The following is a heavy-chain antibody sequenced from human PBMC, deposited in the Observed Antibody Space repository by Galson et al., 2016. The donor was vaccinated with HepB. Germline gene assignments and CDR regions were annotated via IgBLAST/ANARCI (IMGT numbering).Heavy chain of an antibody. D-gene: IGHD4-17*01. CDR2: INPNSGET. Sequence: SVKVSCKASGYTFTGYYMHWVRQAPGQGLEWMGWINPNSGETNYPQRFQDRLTMTRDTSISTAYMEVSSLRSDDTAVYYCATLAYGDAPHDFWGQGTLVTVSS. CDR3: ATLAYGDAPHDF. J-gene: IGHJ4*02. CDR1: GYTFTGYY. V-gene: IGHV1-2*02.